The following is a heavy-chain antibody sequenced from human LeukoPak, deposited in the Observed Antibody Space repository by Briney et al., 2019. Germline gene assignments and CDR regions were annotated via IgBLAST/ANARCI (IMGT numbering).Heavy chain of an antibody. CDR3: ARGSSSWYYYMDV. V-gene: IGHV4-39*01. Sequence: PSETLSLTCTVSGGSISSSSYYWGWIRQPPGKGLEWIGSIYYSGSTYYNPSLKSRVTISVDTSKNQFSPKLSSVTAADTAVYYCARGSSSWYYYMDVWGKGTTVTVSS. CDR2: IYYSGST. CDR1: GGSISSSSYY. D-gene: IGHD6-13*01. J-gene: IGHJ6*03.